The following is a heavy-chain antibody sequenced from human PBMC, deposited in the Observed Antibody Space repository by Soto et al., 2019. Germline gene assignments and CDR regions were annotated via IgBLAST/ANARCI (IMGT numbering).Heavy chain of an antibody. Sequence: PGGSLRLSCAASGFTFSSYAMHWVRQAPGKGLEWVAVISYDGSNKYYADSVKGRFTISRDNSKNTLYLQMNSLRAEDTAVYYCARDLRFRKQWLRGSYYYYGMDVWGQGTTVTVSS. CDR3: ARDLRFRKQWLRGSYYYYGMDV. CDR2: ISYDGSNK. V-gene: IGHV3-30-3*01. D-gene: IGHD5-12*01. J-gene: IGHJ6*02. CDR1: GFTFSSYA.